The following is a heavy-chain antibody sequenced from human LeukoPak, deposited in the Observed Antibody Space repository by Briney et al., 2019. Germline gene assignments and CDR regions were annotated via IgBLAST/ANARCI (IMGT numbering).Heavy chain of an antibody. CDR3: AQDSSGYNGVDY. V-gene: IGHV2-5*01. CDR2: IYWNDDK. D-gene: IGHD3-22*01. J-gene: IGHJ4*02. Sequence: SGPTLVKPTQNLTLTCTFSGFSLSTSGVGVGWIRQPPGKALEWLALIYWNDDKRYSPSLKSRLTITKDTSKNQVVLTMTNMDPVDTVTYYCAQDSSGYNGVDYWGQGTLVTVSS. CDR1: GFSLSTSGVG.